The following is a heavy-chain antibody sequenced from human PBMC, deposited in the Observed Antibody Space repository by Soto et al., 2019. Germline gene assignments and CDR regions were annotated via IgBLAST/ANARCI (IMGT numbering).Heavy chain of an antibody. J-gene: IGHJ4*02. CDR2: IYYSGST. CDR3: ARVNPQISHPSRWGDYFDY. Sequence: QVQLQESGPGLVKPSQTLSLTCTVSGGSISSGGYYWSWIRQHPGKGLEWIGYIYYSGSTYYNPSLKSRVTISVDTSKNQFSLKLSSVTAADTAVYYCARVNPQISHPSRWGDYFDYWGQGTLVTVSS. D-gene: IGHD3-16*01. V-gene: IGHV4-31*03. CDR1: GGSISSGGYY.